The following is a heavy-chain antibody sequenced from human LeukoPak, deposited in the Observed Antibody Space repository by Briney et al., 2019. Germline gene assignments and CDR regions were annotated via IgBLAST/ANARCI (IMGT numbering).Heavy chain of an antibody. Sequence: GGSLRLSCAASGFTFSTYRMSWVRQAPGKGLEWVATIKQDGNEKHYVDSVKGRFAISRDNAKNSLYLQVDSLRAEDTALYFCVRGCGRSSCPYYFDYWGQGTLVTVSS. J-gene: IGHJ4*02. D-gene: IGHD2-2*01. CDR2: IKQDGNEK. CDR3: VRGCGRSSCPYYFDY. V-gene: IGHV3-7*03. CDR1: GFTFSTYR.